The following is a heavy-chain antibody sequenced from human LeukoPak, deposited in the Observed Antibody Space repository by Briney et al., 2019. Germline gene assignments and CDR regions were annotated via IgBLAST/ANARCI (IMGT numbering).Heavy chain of an antibody. D-gene: IGHD1-1*01. CDR1: GFTFSSYC. V-gene: IGHV3-48*01. CDR3: AKDSNWNGDY. J-gene: IGHJ4*02. Sequence: HTGGSPRLSCAASGFTFSSYCMTWVRQAPGKGLEWVSYIISSSSTIYYADSVKGRFTISRDNAKNSLYLQMNSLRAEDTAVYYCAKDSNWNGDYWGQGTLVTVSS. CDR2: IISSSSTI.